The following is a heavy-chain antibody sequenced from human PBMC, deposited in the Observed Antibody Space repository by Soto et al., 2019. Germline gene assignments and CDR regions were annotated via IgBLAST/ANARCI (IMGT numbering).Heavy chain of an antibody. CDR2: INGDGSST. V-gene: IGHV3-74*01. CDR1: GFTFKNYW. D-gene: IGHD3-3*01. J-gene: IGHJ6*02. Sequence: GGSLRLSCAASGFTFKNYWMNWVRQAPGKGLVWVSRINGDGSSTNYADSVRGRFTISRDNARNTLYLQLTSLRTEDTAVYYCARIDFWSGMDVWGRGTTVTVSS. CDR3: ARIDFWSGMDV.